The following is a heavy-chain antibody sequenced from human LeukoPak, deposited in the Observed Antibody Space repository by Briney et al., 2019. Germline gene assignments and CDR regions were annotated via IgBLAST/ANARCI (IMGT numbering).Heavy chain of an antibody. D-gene: IGHD5-12*01. CDR2: IYYSGST. Sequence: SETLSLTCTVSGGSISSSSYYWGWIRQPPGKGLEWIGSIYYSGSTYYNPSLKSRVTISVDTSKNQFSLKLSSVTAADTAVYYCARHVGYDSWFDPWGQGTLVTVSS. V-gene: IGHV4-39*01. CDR3: ARHVGYDSWFDP. CDR1: GGSISSSSYY. J-gene: IGHJ5*02.